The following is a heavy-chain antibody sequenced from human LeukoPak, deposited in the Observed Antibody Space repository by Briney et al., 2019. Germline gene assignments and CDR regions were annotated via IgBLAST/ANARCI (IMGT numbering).Heavy chain of an antibody. Sequence: PGRSLRLSCAASGFTFDDYAMHWVRQAPGKGLEWVSGISWNSGSIGYADSVKGRFTISRDNAKNSLYLQMNSLRAEDTAVYYCARGRAYCGGDCYDYWGQGTLVTVSS. J-gene: IGHJ4*02. CDR2: ISWNSGSI. CDR3: ARGRAYCGGDCYDY. CDR1: GFTFDDYA. D-gene: IGHD2-21*01. V-gene: IGHV3-9*01.